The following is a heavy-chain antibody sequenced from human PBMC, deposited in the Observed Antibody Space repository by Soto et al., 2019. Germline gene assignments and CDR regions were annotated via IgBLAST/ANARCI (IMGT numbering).Heavy chain of an antibody. D-gene: IGHD2-21*02. CDR2: IYYYGST. CDR3: ARVCGGDCHYGMDV. V-gene: IGHV4-31*03. CDR1: GGSISSGGYY. Sequence: SETLSLTCTVSGGSISSGGYYWSWIRQHPGKGLEWIGYIYYYGSTYYNPSLKSRVTISVDTSKNQFSLKLSSVTAADTAVYYCARVCGGDCHYGMDVWGQGTTVTVSS. J-gene: IGHJ6*02.